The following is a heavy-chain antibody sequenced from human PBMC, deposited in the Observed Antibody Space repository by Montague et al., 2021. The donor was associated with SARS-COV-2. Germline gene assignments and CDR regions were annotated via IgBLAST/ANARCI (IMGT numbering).Heavy chain of an antibody. Sequence: SETLSLTCTVSGGSISSSSYYWGWIRQPPGKGLEWIGSIYYSGSTYYNPSLKSRVTISVDTCKNQFSLKLSSVTAADTAVYYCARDGSLRFEILIGRLHYYYGMDVWGQGTTVTVSS. D-gene: IGHD3-9*01. J-gene: IGHJ6*02. V-gene: IGHV4-39*07. CDR1: GGSISSSSYY. CDR2: IYYSGST. CDR3: ARDGSLRFEILIGRLHYYYGMDV.